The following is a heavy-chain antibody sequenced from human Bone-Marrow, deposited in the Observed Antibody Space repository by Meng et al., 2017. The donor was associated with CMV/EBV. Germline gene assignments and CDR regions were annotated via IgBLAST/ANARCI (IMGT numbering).Heavy chain of an antibody. J-gene: IGHJ6*02. CDR3: AREAVVPAAIGYYYYGMDV. V-gene: IGHV3-30-3*01. Sequence: GESLKISCAASGFTFSSYAMHWVRQAPGKGLEWVAVISYDGSNKYYADSVKGRFTISRDNSKNTLYLQMNSLRAEDTAVYYCAREAVVPAAIGYYYYGMDVWGQGTTVTVSS. CDR1: GFTFSSYA. CDR2: ISYDGSNK. D-gene: IGHD2-2*01.